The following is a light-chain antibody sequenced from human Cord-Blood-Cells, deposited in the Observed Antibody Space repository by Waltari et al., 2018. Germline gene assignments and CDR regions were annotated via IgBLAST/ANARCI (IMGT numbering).Light chain of an antibody. CDR3: CSYAGSSWV. CDR1: SSDVGSYNL. Sequence: QSALTQPASVSGSPGQSITISCTGTSSDVGSYNLVSWYQQHPGKAPKLMIYEGSKRPSGVSNRFSGSKSGNTASVTISGLQAEDEADYYCCSYAGSSWVFGGGTKLTVL. V-gene: IGLV2-23*01. J-gene: IGLJ3*02. CDR2: EGS.